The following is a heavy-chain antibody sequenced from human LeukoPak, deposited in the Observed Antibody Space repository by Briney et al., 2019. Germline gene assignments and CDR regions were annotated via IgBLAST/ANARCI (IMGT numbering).Heavy chain of an antibody. CDR3: ARRGSFDWLLYFDH. D-gene: IGHD3-9*01. V-gene: IGHV3-48*04. CDR2: ISSSSSTI. Sequence: GGSLRLSCAASGFTFSSYSMNWVRQAPGKGLEWVSYISSSSSTIYYADSVKGRFTISRDNAKNSLYLQMNSLRAEDTAVYYCARRGSFDWLLYFDHWGQGTLVTVSS. CDR1: GFTFSSYS. J-gene: IGHJ4*02.